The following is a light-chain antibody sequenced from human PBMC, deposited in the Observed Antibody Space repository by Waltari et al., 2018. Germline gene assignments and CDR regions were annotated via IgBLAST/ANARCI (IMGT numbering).Light chain of an antibody. CDR2: KDS. Sequence: SYELTQPPSVSVSPGQTAKITCSGDALPNQVAHWFQQKPGQAPVLIIYKDSTGPSGIPERFSGSNSGTTVTLTITGVQAEDEADYYCDSADNSGAYVFGGGTKVSVL. CDR1: ALPNQV. J-gene: IGLJ1*01. CDR3: DSADNSGAYV. V-gene: IGLV3-25*03.